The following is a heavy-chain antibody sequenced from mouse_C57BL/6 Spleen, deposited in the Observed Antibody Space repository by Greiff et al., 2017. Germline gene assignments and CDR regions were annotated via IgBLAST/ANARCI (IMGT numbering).Heavy chain of an antibody. CDR1: GFSLTSYG. D-gene: IGHD1-1*01. CDR3: ARNYGSSGYFDV. Sequence: VKLMESGPGLVAPSQSLSITCTVSGFSLTSYGVDWVRQSPGKGLEWLGVIWGVGSTNYNSALKSRLSISKDNSKSQVFLKMNSLQTDDTAMYYCARNYGSSGYFDVWGTGTTVTVAS. J-gene: IGHJ1*03. CDR2: IWGVGST. V-gene: IGHV2-6*01.